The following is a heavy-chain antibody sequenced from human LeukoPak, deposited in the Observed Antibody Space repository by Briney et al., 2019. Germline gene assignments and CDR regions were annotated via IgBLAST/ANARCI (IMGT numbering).Heavy chain of an antibody. V-gene: IGHV3-30-3*01. CDR2: ISYDGSNK. J-gene: IGHJ4*02. CDR1: GFTFSSYA. D-gene: IGHD3-9*01. Sequence: HPGGSLRLSCAASGFTFSSYAMYWVRQAPGKGLEWVAVISYDGSNKYYADSVKGRFTISRDNSKNTLYLQMNSLRAEDTAVYYCAREPIRWLFADYWGQGTLVTVSS. CDR3: AREPIRWLFADY.